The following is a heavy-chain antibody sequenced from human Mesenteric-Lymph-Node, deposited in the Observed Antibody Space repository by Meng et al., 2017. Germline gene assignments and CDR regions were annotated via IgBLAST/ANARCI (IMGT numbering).Heavy chain of an antibody. CDR3: ARDRYCSGGSCYSLDY. CDR1: GFTFDDYA. CDR2: ISWNSGSI. J-gene: IGHJ4*02. D-gene: IGHD2-15*01. Sequence: SLKISCAASGFTFDDYAMHWVRQAPGKGLEWVSGISWNSGSIGYADSVKGRFTISRDNAKNSLYLQMNSLRAEDTALYYCARDRYCSGGSCYSLDYWGQGTLVTVSS. V-gene: IGHV3-9*01.